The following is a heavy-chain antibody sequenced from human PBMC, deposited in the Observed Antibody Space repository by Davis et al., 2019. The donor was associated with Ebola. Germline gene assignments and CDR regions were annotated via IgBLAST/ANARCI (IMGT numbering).Heavy chain of an antibody. CDR1: GFTFSSYA. Sequence: PGGSLRLSCAASGFTFSSYAISWVRQAPGKGLEWVSAICGSGGSTYYADSVKGRFTISRDNSKNTLYLQMNSLRAEDTAVYYCAKDEGAIVVVVAATLPFGMDVWGQGTTVTVSS. CDR3: AKDEGAIVVVVAATLPFGMDV. J-gene: IGHJ6*02. D-gene: IGHD2-15*01. V-gene: IGHV3-23*01. CDR2: ICGSGGST.